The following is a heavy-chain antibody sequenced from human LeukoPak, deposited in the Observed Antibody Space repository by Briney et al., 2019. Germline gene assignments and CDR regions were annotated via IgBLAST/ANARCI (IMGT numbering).Heavy chain of an antibody. CDR2: IIPIFGTA. Sequence: SVKVSCKASGGTFSGYAISWVRQAPGQGLEWMGGIIPIFGTANYAQKFQGRVTITTDESTSTAYMELSSLSSEDTAVYYCARPLFAAAGTKYFQHWGQGTLVTVSS. CDR3: ARPLFAAAGTKYFQH. J-gene: IGHJ1*01. CDR1: GGTFSGYA. D-gene: IGHD6-13*01. V-gene: IGHV1-69*05.